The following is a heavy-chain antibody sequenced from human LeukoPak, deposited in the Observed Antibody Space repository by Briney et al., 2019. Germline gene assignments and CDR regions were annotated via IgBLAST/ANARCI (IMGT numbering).Heavy chain of an antibody. CDR2: IYYSGST. D-gene: IGHD1-26*01. V-gene: IGHV4-59*01. J-gene: IGHJ3*02. CDR3: ARDGGSYFPTPGAFDI. CDR1: DGSISGYY. Sequence: SETLSLTCTVSDGSISGYYWSWIRQPPGKGLEWIGYIYYSGSTNYNPSLKSRVTISVDTSKNQFSLKLSSVTAADTAVYYCARDGGSYFPTPGAFDIWGQGTMVTVSS.